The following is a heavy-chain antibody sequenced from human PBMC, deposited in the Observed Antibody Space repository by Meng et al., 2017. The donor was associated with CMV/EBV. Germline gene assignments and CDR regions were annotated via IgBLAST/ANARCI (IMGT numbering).Heavy chain of an antibody. CDR2: ISSSSSTI. V-gene: IGHV3-48*04. J-gene: IGHJ4*02. CDR3: ARDSHTGYYYDSSGYYYKFDY. Sequence: GESLKISCAASGFTVSSNYMSWVRQAPGKGLEWVSYISSSSSTIYYADSVKGRFTISRDNAKNSLYLQMNSLRAEDTAVYYCARDSHTGYYYDSSGYYYKFDYWGQGTLVTVSS. CDR1: GFTVSSNY. D-gene: IGHD3-22*01.